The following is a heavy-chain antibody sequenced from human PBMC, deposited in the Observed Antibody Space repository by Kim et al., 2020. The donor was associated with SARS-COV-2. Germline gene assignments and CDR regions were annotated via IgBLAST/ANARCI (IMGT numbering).Heavy chain of an antibody. CDR3: ARGRAAAQYYYYGMDV. D-gene: IGHD6-13*01. Sequence: ASVKVSCKASGYTFTSYYMHWVRQAPGQGLEWMGIINPSGGSTSYAQKFQGRVTMTRDTSTSTVYMELSSLRSEYTAVYYCARGRAAAQYYYYGMDVWGQGTTVTVSS. CDR2: INPSGGST. V-gene: IGHV1-46*01. J-gene: IGHJ6*02. CDR1: GYTFTSYY.